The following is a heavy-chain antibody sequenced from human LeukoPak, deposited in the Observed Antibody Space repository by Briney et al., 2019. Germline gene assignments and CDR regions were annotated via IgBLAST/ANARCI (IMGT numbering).Heavy chain of an antibody. CDR3: ARRSAEKRWLQFAYFDY. CDR1: GFTFDDYG. J-gene: IGHJ4*02. D-gene: IGHD5-24*01. CDR2: INWNGGST. Sequence: GGSLRLSCAASGFTFDDYGMSWVRQAPGKGLEWVSGINWNGGSTGYADSVKGRFTISRDNAKNSLYLQMDSLRAEDTAVYYCARRSAEKRWLQFAYFDYWGQGTLVTVSS. V-gene: IGHV3-20*04.